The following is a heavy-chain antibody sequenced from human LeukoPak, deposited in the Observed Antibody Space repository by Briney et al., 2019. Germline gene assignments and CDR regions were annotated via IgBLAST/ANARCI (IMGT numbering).Heavy chain of an antibody. J-gene: IGHJ6*02. V-gene: IGHV1-8*01. D-gene: IGHD3-10*01. CDR3: ARVNYGSGSYYIGYSYYYYYGMDV. CDR2: MNPNSGNT. Sequence: ASVKVSCKASGYTFASYDINWVRQATGQGLEWMGWMNPNSGNTGYAQKFQGRVTMTRNTSISTAYMELSSLRSEDTAVYYCARVNYGSGSYYIGYSYYYYYGMDVWGQGTTVTVSS. CDR1: GYTFASYD.